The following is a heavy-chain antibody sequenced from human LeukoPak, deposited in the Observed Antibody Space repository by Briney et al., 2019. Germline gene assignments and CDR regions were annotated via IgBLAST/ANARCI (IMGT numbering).Heavy chain of an antibody. Sequence: GGSLRLSCAASGFTFSSYAMTWVRQAPGKGLDWVSTITGNDVSTYYADSVKGRFTISRDNSKNTLYLQMNSLRAEDTAVYYCAELGITMIGGVWGKGTTVTISS. CDR2: ITGNDVST. J-gene: IGHJ6*04. CDR1: GFTFSSYA. D-gene: IGHD3-10*02. CDR3: AELGITMIGGV. V-gene: IGHV3-23*01.